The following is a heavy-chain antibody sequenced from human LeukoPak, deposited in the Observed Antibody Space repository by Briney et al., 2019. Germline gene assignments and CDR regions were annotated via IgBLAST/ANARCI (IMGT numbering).Heavy chain of an antibody. CDR2: IHYSGST. CDR3: ARRAINSVMFDH. D-gene: IGHD3-16*01. Sequence: PSETLSLTCTVSGDSISTYYWSWIRQPPGKGLEWIGYIHYSGSTNYNPSLRSRVTISVDTSKNQFSLKLSSATAADTAVYFCARRAINSVMFDHWGQGTLVTVSS. CDR1: GDSISTYY. J-gene: IGHJ4*02. V-gene: IGHV4-59*08.